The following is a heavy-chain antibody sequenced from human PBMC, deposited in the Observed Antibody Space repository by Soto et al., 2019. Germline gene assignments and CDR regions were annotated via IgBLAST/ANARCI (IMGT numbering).Heavy chain of an antibody. V-gene: IGHV4-59*01. Sequence: SETLSLTCTVSGGSISSYYWSWIRQPPGKGLEWIGYIYYSGSTNYNPSLKSRVTISVDTSKNQFSLKLSSVTAADTAVYYCAIALWVRGAIFQGDYYYYYMDVWGKGTTVTVSS. CDR3: AIALWVRGAIFQGDYYYYYMDV. CDR1: GGSISSYY. CDR2: IYYSGST. D-gene: IGHD3-10*01. J-gene: IGHJ6*03.